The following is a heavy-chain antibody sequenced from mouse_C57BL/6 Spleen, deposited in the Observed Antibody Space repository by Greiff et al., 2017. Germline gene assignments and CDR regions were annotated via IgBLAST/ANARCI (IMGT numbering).Heavy chain of an antibody. J-gene: IGHJ3*01. CDR3: AREGDYYGSGFAY. Sequence: EVQLQESGPGMVKPSQSLSLTCTVTGYSITSGYDWHWIRHFPGNKLEWMGYISYSGSTNYNPSLKSRISITHDTSKNHFFLKLNSVTTEDTATYYCAREGDYYGSGFAYWGQGTLVTVSA. CDR2: ISYSGST. CDR1: GYSITSGYD. D-gene: IGHD1-1*01. V-gene: IGHV3-1*01.